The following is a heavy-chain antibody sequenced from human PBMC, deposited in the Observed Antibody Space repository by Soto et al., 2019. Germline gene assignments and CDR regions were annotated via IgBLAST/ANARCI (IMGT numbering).Heavy chain of an antibody. V-gene: IGHV3-48*02. Sequence: GGSLRLSCAASGFTSSSYSMNWFRQAPGKGLEWLSYISSGSGTIYYADSVKGRFTISRDNAKNSLYLQMNSLRDEDTAVYYCAREEDAYDSSGFVDYWGQGTLVTVSS. CDR2: ISSGSGTI. CDR3: AREEDAYDSSGFVDY. J-gene: IGHJ4*02. D-gene: IGHD3-22*01. CDR1: GFTSSSYS.